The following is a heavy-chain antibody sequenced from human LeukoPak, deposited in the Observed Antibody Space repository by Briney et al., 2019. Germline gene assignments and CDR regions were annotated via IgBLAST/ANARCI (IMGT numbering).Heavy chain of an antibody. D-gene: IGHD1-26*01. CDR3: ARQRTYSGTYYFDY. Sequence: PGESLRLSCAASGFTFDDYGMSWVRQAPGKGLEWVSGINWNGDSAAYVDSVKGRFTISRDNAKNSLYLQMNSLRAEDTALYYCARQRTYSGTYYFDYWGQGILVTVSS. J-gene: IGHJ4*02. CDR2: INWNGDSA. CDR1: GFTFDDYG. V-gene: IGHV3-20*04.